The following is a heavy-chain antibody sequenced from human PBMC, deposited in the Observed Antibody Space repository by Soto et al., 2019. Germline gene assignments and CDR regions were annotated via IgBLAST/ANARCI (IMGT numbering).Heavy chain of an antibody. CDR2: ISGSGGST. J-gene: IGHJ4*02. D-gene: IGHD5-18*01. CDR1: GFTFSSYA. Sequence: GGSQRLSCAASGFTFSSYAMSWVRQAPGKGLEWVSAISGSGGSTYYADSVKGRFTISRDNSKNTLYLQMNSLRAEDTAVYYCAKDRIQLWISTIKPSSDYWGQGTLVTVSS. CDR3: AKDRIQLWISTIKPSSDY. V-gene: IGHV3-23*01.